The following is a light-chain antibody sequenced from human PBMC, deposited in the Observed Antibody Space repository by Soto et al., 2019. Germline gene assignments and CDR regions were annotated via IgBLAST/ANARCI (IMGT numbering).Light chain of an antibody. V-gene: IGLV1-40*01. CDR1: SSNIGTGYD. Sequence: QSVLTQPPSVSGAPGQTVTISCTGSSSNIGTGYDVHWYQQLPGTAPKLLIYGYNNRPSGVPDRFSGSKSGTSASLAITGLQAGDEADYYCQSYDNSLSGVVIGGGTKVTVL. CDR2: GYN. J-gene: IGLJ2*01. CDR3: QSYDNSLSGVV.